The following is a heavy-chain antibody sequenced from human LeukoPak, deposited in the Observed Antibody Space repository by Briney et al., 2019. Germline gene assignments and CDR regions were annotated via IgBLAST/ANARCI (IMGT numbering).Heavy chain of an antibody. J-gene: IGHJ4*02. Sequence: SGGSLRLSCAASGFTFSTYWMHWVRQAPGKGLVWVSRISGDGSITTYADSVKGRFTTPRDNAKNTLYLQMNSLRAEDTAVYYCAKDGQVRRYYDSSGYYPGYWGQGTLVTVSS. V-gene: IGHV3-74*01. D-gene: IGHD3-22*01. CDR3: AKDGQVRRYYDSSGYYPGY. CDR1: GFTFSTYW. CDR2: ISGDGSIT.